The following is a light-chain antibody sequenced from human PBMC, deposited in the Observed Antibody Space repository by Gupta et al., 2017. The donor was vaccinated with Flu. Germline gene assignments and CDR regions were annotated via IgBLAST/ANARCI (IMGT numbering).Light chain of an antibody. V-gene: IGLV3-25*02. CDR3: QSADSIGSYWP. Sequence: SSELTQPPSLSVSPGQTARNTCSGDASSRQYSYWYQQKPGQAPVLVLYNDSESPAGIPGRFACSSAATTVTLSISVVHAEDEADYCCQSADSIGSYWPFGGGTKLTV. CDR1: ASSRQY. J-gene: IGLJ3*02. CDR2: NDS.